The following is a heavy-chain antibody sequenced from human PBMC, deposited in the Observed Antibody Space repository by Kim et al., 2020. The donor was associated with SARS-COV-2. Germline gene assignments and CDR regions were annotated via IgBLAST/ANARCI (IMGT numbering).Heavy chain of an antibody. CDR3: ARHSELRRIAARKNYYYYGMDV. CDR2: IYYSGST. CDR1: GGSISSYY. V-gene: IGHV4-59*08. J-gene: IGHJ6*02. Sequence: SETLSLTCTVSGGSISSYYWSWIRQPPGKGLEWIGYIYYSGSTNYNPSLKSRVTISVDTSKNQFSLKLSSVTAADTAVYYCARHSELRRIAARKNYYYYGMDVWGQGTTVTVSS. D-gene: IGHD6-6*01.